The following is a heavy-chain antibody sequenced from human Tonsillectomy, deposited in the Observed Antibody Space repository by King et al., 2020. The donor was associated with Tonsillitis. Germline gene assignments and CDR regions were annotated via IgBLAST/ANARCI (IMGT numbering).Heavy chain of an antibody. CDR3: AREVKWIAGGDWFDP. Sequence: VQLVESGAEVKKPGASVKVSCKASGYIFTSSYMHWVRQAPGQGLEWMGMINPSGGSSTYAQKFQGRVNMTRDTSTGTVYMELSSLRSEDTAVYYCAREVKWIAGGDWFDPWGQGTLVTVSS. CDR1: GYIFTSSY. CDR2: INPSGGSS. D-gene: IGHD2-2*03. V-gene: IGHV1-46*03. J-gene: IGHJ5*02.